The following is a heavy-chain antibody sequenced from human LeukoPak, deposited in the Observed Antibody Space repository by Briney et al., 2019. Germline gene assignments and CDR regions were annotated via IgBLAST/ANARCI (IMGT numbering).Heavy chain of an antibody. V-gene: IGHV3-48*02. J-gene: IGHJ4*02. Sequence: GGSLRLSCAGSGFTFSSYSMSWVRQAPGKGLEWLSYISSSSGTIYYADSVKGRFTISRDNAKNSLYLQMNSLRDEDTAVYYCAGVDYFESWGQGTLVTVSS. CDR3: AGVDYFES. CDR2: ISSSSGTI. CDR1: GFTFSSYS.